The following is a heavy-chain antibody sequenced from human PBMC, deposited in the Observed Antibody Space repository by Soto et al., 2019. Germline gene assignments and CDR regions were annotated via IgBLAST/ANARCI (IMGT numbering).Heavy chain of an antibody. Sequence: GGSLRLSCAASGFTFSSYWMSWVRQAPGKGLEWVANIKQDGSEKYYVDSVKGRFTISRDNAKNSLYLQMNSLRAEETAVYYCARDSSSGSYYTPEIYYYYMDVWGKGTTVTVSS. CDR3: ARDSSSGSYYTPEIYYYYMDV. D-gene: IGHD3-10*01. V-gene: IGHV3-7*01. CDR2: IKQDGSEK. J-gene: IGHJ6*03. CDR1: GFTFSSYW.